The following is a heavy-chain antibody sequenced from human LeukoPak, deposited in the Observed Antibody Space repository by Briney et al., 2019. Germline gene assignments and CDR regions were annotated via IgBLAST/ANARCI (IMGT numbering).Heavy chain of an antibody. J-gene: IGHJ4*02. CDR1: GYTFTSYD. CDR2: MNPNSGNT. V-gene: IGHV1-8*01. Sequence: VASVKVSCKASGYTFTSYDINWVRQATGRGLEWMGWMNPNSGNTASAQKFQGRVTMTRDTSINTAYLELSSLRSEDTAVYYCARGANQWLPQGAVNYWGQGTLVTVSS. CDR3: ARGANQWLPQGAVNY. D-gene: IGHD6-19*01.